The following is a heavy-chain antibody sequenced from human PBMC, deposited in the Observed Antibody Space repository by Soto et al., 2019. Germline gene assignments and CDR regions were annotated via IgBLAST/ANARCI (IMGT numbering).Heavy chain of an antibody. CDR1: GGSIRSDGYY. Sequence: QVQLQESGPGLVKPSQTLSLTCSVSGGSIRSDGYYWSWIRQSPGKGLEWIAYIYYSGSTYYNPSLKGRVTISVDTSKNQFSLKLSSVTAADTAVYYCARAQGYCSGPGGGCYSAGSWFDPWGQGTLVTVSS. D-gene: IGHD2-15*01. J-gene: IGHJ5*02. V-gene: IGHV4-30-4*08. CDR2: IYYSGST. CDR3: ARAQGYCSGPGGGCYSAGSWFDP.